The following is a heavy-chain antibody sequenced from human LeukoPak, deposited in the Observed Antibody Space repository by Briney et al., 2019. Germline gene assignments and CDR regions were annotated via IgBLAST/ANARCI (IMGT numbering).Heavy chain of an antibody. D-gene: IGHD3-3*01. Sequence: PGGSLRLSCSASGFTFSSYAMHWVRQAPGKGLEFLSAISSNGGSTYYADSVKGRFTISRDNSKNTLYLQMSSLRAEDTAVYYCVKRPGVARTFDYWGQGTLVTVSS. CDR2: ISSNGGST. J-gene: IGHJ4*02. CDR3: VKRPGVARTFDY. V-gene: IGHV3-64D*09. CDR1: GFTFSSYA.